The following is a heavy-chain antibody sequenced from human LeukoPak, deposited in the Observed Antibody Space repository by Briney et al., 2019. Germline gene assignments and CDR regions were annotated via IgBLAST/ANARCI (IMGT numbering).Heavy chain of an antibody. CDR2: ISGNGETT. J-gene: IGHJ4*02. Sequence: GGSLRLSCAASGFTFSSYAMTWVRQAPGKGLEWVSVISGNGETTYYAGSVQGRFTISRGNSKNTLYLQLNSLRAEDTAVYYCAIETELGFDYWGQGTLVTVSS. CDR3: AIETELGFDY. CDR1: GFTFSSYA. D-gene: IGHD7-27*01. V-gene: IGHV3-23*01.